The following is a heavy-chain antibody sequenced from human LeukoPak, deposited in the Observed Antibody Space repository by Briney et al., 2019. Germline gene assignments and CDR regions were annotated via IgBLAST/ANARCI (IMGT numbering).Heavy chain of an antibody. J-gene: IGHJ4*02. CDR3: ALSSSWYGGFFDY. Sequence: PGGSLRLSCAASGFTFSSYWMSWVRQAPGKGLEWVANIKQDGSEKYYVDSVKGRFTISRDNSKNTLYLQMNSLRAEDTAVYYCALSSSWYGGFFDYWGQGTLVTVSS. V-gene: IGHV3-7*01. CDR2: IKQDGSEK. CDR1: GFTFSSYW. D-gene: IGHD6-13*01.